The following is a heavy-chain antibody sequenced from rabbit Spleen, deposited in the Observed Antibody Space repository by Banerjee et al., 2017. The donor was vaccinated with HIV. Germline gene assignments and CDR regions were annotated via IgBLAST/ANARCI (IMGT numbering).Heavy chain of an antibody. J-gene: IGHJ4*01. CDR3: ARDLAGAIGWNFNL. CDR2: IDVSGSGST. CDR1: GLDLSSSYW. Sequence: QSLEESGGDLVKPGASLTLTCTASGLDLSSSYWICWVRQAPGKGLEWIACIDVSGSGSTYYASWAKGRFTVSKNSSTTVTLKMTSLTAADTATYFCARDLAGAIGWNFNLWGPGTLVTVS. D-gene: IGHD4-1*01. V-gene: IGHV1S40*01.